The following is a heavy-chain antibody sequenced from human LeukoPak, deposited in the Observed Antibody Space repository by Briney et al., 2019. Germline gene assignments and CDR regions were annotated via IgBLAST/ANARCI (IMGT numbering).Heavy chain of an antibody. CDR3: ARRWVYDKRAFDA. CDR1: GGSISGTYY. J-gene: IGHJ3*01. D-gene: IGHD3-16*01. Sequence: SETLSLTCTVSGGSISGTYYWSWIRQPPGKGLEWIGYIYYTGTTDSNPSLKSRVTISLDTSKNQFSLNLSSVTAADTAVYYCARRWVYDKRAFDAWGQGTMLTVSS. V-gene: IGHV4-59*08. CDR2: IYYTGTT.